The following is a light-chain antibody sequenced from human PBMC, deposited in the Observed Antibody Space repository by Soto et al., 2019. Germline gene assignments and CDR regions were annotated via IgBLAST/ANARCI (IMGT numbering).Light chain of an antibody. V-gene: IGKV1-5*01. J-gene: IGKJ4*01. CDR2: DGF. Sequence: DIQMTQSPSTLSASVGDRVTITCRASQSISTWLAWYQMKPGKAPKLLIYDGFGLKSGGPSRFSGSGSGTEFPLTISSLQPEDVATYFCQQYNSMSLTFGGGTKVE. CDR3: QQYNSMSLT. CDR1: QSISTW.